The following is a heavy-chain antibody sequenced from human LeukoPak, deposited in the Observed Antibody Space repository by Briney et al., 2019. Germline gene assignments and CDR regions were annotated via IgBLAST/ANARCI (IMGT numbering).Heavy chain of an antibody. CDR1: GFTLSNYW. Sequence: AGGSLRLSCAASGFTLSNYWMGWVRQAPGKGLEWVANIHKDGSEKYYVDSVKGRFTISRDNAKNSLYLQMNSLRAEDTAVYYCASFIPDIIVVSPAPERRLYWGQGTLVTVSS. D-gene: IGHD2-21*01. CDR3: ASFIPDIIVVSPAPERRLY. CDR2: IHKDGSEK. V-gene: IGHV3-7*02. J-gene: IGHJ4*02.